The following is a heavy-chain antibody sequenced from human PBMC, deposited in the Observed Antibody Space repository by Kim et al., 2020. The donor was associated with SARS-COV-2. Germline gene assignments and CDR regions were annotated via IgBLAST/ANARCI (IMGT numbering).Heavy chain of an antibody. CDR3: AKGNGYSSSSMAYYFDY. J-gene: IGHJ4*02. V-gene: IGHV4-34*01. Sequence: LEGRVNISVDTSKNQFALKLSSVTAADTAVYYCAKGNGYSSSSMAYYFDYWGQGILVTVSS. D-gene: IGHD6-6*01.